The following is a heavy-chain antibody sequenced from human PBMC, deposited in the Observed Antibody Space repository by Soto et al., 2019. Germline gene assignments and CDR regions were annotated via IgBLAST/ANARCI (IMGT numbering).Heavy chain of an antibody. CDR1: GGTFSSYA. J-gene: IGHJ4*02. Sequence: ASVKVSCKASGGTFSSYAICWVRQATGQGLEWMGWMNPNIGNTGYAQKFQGRVTMTRNTSISTAYMELSSLRSEDTAVYYCAREGYDFWSGYYGREFDYWGQGTLVTVSS. D-gene: IGHD3-3*01. V-gene: IGHV1-8*02. CDR2: MNPNIGNT. CDR3: AREGYDFWSGYYGREFDY.